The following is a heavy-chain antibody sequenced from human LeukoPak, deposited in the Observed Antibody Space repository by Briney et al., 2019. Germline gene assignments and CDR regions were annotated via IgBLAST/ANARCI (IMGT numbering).Heavy chain of an antibody. D-gene: IGHD1-26*01. CDR3: ARAGYCASVGWYFDL. CDR2: IYYTGST. J-gene: IGHJ2*01. V-gene: IGHV4-39*01. CDR1: GGSISSSSYY. Sequence: SETLSVTCTVSGGSISSSSYYWGWIRQPPGEGLQWIGTIYYTGSTYYNPSLKSRITISVDTSKNQFSLKLSSVTAAETAVYSCARAGYCASVGWYFDLWGRGTLVTVSS.